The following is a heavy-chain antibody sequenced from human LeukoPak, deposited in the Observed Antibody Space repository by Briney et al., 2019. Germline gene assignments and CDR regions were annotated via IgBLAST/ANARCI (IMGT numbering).Heavy chain of an antibody. CDR1: GYAFTSYA. V-gene: IGHV1-3*01. Sequence: ASVKVSCKASGYAFTSYAMHWVRQAPGQRLEWMGWINAGNGNTKYSQKFQGRVTITRDTSASTAYMELSSLRSEDTAVYYCARAEYSSGWSPFDYWGQGTLVTVSS. CDR3: ARAEYSSGWSPFDY. D-gene: IGHD6-19*01. J-gene: IGHJ4*02. CDR2: INAGNGNT.